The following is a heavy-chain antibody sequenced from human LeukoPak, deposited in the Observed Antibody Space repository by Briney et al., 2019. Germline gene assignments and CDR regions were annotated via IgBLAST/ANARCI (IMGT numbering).Heavy chain of an antibody. J-gene: IGHJ4*02. CDR1: GYTFTGYY. Sequence: ASVKVSCKASGYTFTGYYMHWVRQAPGQGLEWMGWINPNSGGTNYAQKFQGRVTMTRDTSISTAYMELSRLRSDDTAVYYCARETVGVPVDFDYWGQGTLVTVSS. D-gene: IGHD2-15*01. CDR2: INPNSGGT. V-gene: IGHV1-2*02. CDR3: ARETVGVPVDFDY.